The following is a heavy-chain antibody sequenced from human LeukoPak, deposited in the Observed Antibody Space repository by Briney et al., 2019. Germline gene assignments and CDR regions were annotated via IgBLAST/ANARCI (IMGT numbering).Heavy chain of an antibody. J-gene: IGHJ6*04. CDR2: INPSGGST. CDR3: ARWFHPYYDIFPYGMDV. V-gene: IGHV1-46*01. Sequence: ASVNVSCKASGYTFTSYYMHRVRQAPGPGHEWMGIINPSGGSTSYAQKFQGRVTMTRDTSTSTVYMELSSLRSEDTAVYYCARWFHPYYDIFPYGMDVWGKGTTVTVSS. CDR1: GYTFTSYY. D-gene: IGHD3-9*01.